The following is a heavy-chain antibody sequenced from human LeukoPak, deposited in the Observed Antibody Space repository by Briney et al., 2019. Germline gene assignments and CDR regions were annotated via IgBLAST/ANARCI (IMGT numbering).Heavy chain of an antibody. CDR2: LSGSGGST. CDR1: GFTFSSYA. V-gene: IGHV3-23*01. Sequence: GGSLRLSCAASGFTFSSYAMSWVRQAPGKGLEWVSALSGSGGSTYYADSVKGRFTISRDNSKNTLYLQMNSLRAEDTAVYYCAKSNAYDFWSGYQTNYFDYWGQGTLVTVSS. J-gene: IGHJ4*02. CDR3: AKSNAYDFWSGYQTNYFDY. D-gene: IGHD3-3*01.